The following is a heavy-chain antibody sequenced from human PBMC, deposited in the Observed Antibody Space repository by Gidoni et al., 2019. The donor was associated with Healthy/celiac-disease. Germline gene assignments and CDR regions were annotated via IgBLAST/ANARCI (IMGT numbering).Heavy chain of an antibody. V-gene: IGHV1-69*04. D-gene: IGHD4-17*01. J-gene: IGHJ4*02. CDR1: GGTFSSYA. Sequence: QVQLVQSGAEVKKPGSSVKVSCKASGGTFSSYAISWVRQAPGQGLERMGRIIPILGIANYAQKFQGRVTITADKSTSTAYMELSSLRSEDTAVYYCARGDYGGNVFFDYWGQGTLVTVSS. CDR2: IIPILGIA. CDR3: ARGDYGGNVFFDY.